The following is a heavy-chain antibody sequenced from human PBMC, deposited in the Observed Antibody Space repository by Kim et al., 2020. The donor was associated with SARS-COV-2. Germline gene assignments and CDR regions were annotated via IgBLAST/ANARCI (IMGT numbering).Heavy chain of an antibody. V-gene: IGHV3-48*02. CDR3: ARDESGWYFHY. J-gene: IGHJ4*02. Sequence: IHYADSVRGRFTISRDSAKNSLYLQMNSLKDEDTAVYSCARDESGWYFHYWGQGTLVTVSS. D-gene: IGHD6-19*01. CDR2: I.